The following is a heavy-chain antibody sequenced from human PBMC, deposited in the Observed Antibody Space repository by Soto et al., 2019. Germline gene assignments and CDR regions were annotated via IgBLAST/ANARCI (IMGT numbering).Heavy chain of an antibody. D-gene: IGHD6-13*01. J-gene: IGHJ4*02. CDR1: GFTFSSYA. Sequence: EVQLLESGGGLVQPGGSLRVSCAASGFTFSSYAMNWVRQAPGKGLEWVSGISGTSGSTYYADSVKGRFTISRDNSKNTLYLQMNSVRAEDTAVYYCAKDSSASWYYLDYWGQGTLVTVSS. CDR2: ISGTSGST. V-gene: IGHV3-23*01. CDR3: AKDSSASWYYLDY.